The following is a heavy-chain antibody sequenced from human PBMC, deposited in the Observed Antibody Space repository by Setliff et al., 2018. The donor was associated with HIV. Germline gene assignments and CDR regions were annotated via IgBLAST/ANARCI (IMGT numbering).Heavy chain of an antibody. J-gene: IGHJ4*02. Sequence: ASVKVSCKASGYSFSTYGVYWVRQAPGQGLEWMGWIGTQNGNTNYAQKFQGRVTMTTDTSTNTAYMELSSLTSDDTAVYYCAREGLWFGDRGFYMDFWGQGTLVTVSS. CDR2: IGTQNGNT. V-gene: IGHV1-18*01. D-gene: IGHD3-10*01. CDR3: AREGLWFGDRGFYMDF. CDR1: GYSFSTYG.